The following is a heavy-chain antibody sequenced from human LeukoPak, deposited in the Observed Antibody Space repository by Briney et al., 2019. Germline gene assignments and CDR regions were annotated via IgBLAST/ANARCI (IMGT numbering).Heavy chain of an antibody. CDR3: AKGMADTAMVVDAFDI. V-gene: IGHV3-23*01. J-gene: IGHJ3*02. Sequence: GGSLRLSCAASGFTFSSYSMNWVRQAPGKGLEWVSAISGSGGSTYYADSVKGRFTISRDNSKNTLYLQMNSLRAEDTALYYCAKGMADTAMVVDAFDIWGQGTMVTVSS. CDR2: ISGSGGST. CDR1: GFTFSSYS. D-gene: IGHD5-18*01.